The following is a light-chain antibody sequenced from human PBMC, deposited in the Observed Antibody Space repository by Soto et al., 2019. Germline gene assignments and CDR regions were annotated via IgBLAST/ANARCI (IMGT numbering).Light chain of an antibody. V-gene: IGKV3-20*01. Sequence: SVLTQSTSTLSLSPGERAPLSCRASQSGSNNYLAWYQQKPGQAPRLLIYGASKRATGIPDRFSGGGSGTDFTLTISRVEPEDFALYICQQYDGSPITFGQGTRLEIK. CDR2: GAS. J-gene: IGKJ5*01. CDR3: QQYDGSPIT. CDR1: QSGSNNY.